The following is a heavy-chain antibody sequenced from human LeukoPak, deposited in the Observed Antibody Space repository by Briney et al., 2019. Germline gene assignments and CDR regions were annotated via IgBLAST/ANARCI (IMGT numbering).Heavy chain of an antibody. J-gene: IGHJ5*02. Sequence: SETLSLTCTVSGGSISSSSYYWGWIRQPPGKGLEWIGSIYYSGSTYYNPSLKSRVTISVDTSKNQFSLKLSSVTAADTAVYYCARHLIAYQLPPQPRFDPWGQGTLVTVSS. D-gene: IGHD2-2*01. CDR2: IYYSGST. CDR3: ARHLIAYQLPPQPRFDP. V-gene: IGHV4-39*01. CDR1: GGSISSSSYY.